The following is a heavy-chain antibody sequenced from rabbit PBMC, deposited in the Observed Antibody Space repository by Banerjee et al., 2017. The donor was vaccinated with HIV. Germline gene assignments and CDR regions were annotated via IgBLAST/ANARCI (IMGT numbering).Heavy chain of an antibody. CDR1: GFSLSSND. V-gene: IGHV1S7*01. CDR3: ARHWYFDL. CDR2: IVVAKGNT. J-gene: IGHJ4*01. Sequence: QLKETGGGLVQPGESLTLSCKVSGFSLSSNDMSWVRQAPGKGLERIGVIVVAKGNTYYASWVNGRFTISSDNAQNTLYLQLHSLTAADTATYFCARHWYFDLWGQGTLVTV.